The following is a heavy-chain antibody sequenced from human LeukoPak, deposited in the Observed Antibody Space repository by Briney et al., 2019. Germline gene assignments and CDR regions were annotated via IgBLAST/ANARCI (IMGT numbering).Heavy chain of an antibody. V-gene: IGHV4-39*01. Sequence: SETLSLTCTLSGGSISSGDYYWSWIRQPPGKGLEWIGSIYYSGSTYYNPSLKSRVTISVDTSKNQFSLKLSSVTAADTAVYYCASSYYDFWSGYFDAFDIWGQGTMVTVSS. CDR2: IYYSGST. J-gene: IGHJ3*02. CDR1: GGSISSGDYY. D-gene: IGHD3-3*01. CDR3: ASSYYDFWSGYFDAFDI.